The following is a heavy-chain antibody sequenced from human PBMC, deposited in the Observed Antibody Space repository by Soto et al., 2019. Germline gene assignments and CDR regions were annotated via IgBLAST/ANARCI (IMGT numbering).Heavy chain of an antibody. CDR3: ARGSVGGSSVRARFVDF. CDR2: INPNTCGS. V-gene: IGHV1-2*04. J-gene: IGHJ4*02. Sequence: SVKVSCKTSGYTFAAYYMHWVRQAPGQGLAGMGWINPNTCGSKYAQKFQGWVTMTRYTSISTAYLELSRLGSDETAVYYCARGSVGGSSVRARFVDFWGQGTLVTVSS. CDR1: GYTFAAYY. D-gene: IGHD6-6*01.